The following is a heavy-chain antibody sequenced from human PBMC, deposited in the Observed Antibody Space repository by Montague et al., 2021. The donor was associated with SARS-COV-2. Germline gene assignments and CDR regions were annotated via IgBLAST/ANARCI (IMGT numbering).Heavy chain of an antibody. CDR3: ARRLEERLPYYYYGLDV. CDR2: IYSGGTT. J-gene: IGHJ6*02. Sequence: SLRLSCAATGFAVNSNYMTWVRQAPGKGLEWVPVIYSGGTTYYANSVKDRFTISRDSSKNTVHLQMNSLRVDDTAVYYCARRLEERLPYYYYGLDVWGQGTTVTVS. CDR1: GFAVNSNY. D-gene: IGHD1/OR15-1a*01. V-gene: IGHV3-66*01.